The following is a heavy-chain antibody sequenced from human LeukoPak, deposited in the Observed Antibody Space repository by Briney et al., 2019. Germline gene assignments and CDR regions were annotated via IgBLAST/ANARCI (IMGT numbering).Heavy chain of an antibody. CDR2: ISSSSSYI. CDR1: GFTFSSYS. D-gene: IGHD2-21*02. Sequence: GGSLRLSCAASGFTFSSYSMNWVRQAPGKGLEWVSSISSSSSYIYYADSVKGRFTISRDNAKNSLYLQMNSLRAEDTAVYYCARVFPRKTYCGGDCYSFLDYWGQGTLATVSS. V-gene: IGHV3-21*01. CDR3: ARVFPRKTYCGGDCYSFLDY. J-gene: IGHJ4*02.